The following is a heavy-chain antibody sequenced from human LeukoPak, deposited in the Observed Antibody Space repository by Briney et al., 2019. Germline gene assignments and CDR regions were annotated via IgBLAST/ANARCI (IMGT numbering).Heavy chain of an antibody. CDR3: ARHRSMLTPQVAYGMDV. CDR2: ISYSGST. D-gene: IGHD3-10*02. V-gene: IGHV4-59*08. Sequence: SETLSLTCTVSGGSISSYYWSWIRQPPGKGLEWIGYISYSGSTNYNPSLRSRVTISVDTSKNQFSLKLSSVTAADTAVYYCARHRSMLTPQVAYGMDVWGQGTTVTVSS. J-gene: IGHJ6*02. CDR1: GGSISSYY.